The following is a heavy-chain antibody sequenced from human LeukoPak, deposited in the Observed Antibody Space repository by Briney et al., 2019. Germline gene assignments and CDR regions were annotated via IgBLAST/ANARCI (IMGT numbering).Heavy chain of an antibody. CDR1: GFTFSSYA. Sequence: QAGGSLGLSCAASGFTFSSYAMSWVRQAPGKGLEWVSAISGSGGSTYYADSVKGRFTISRDNSKNTLYLQMNSLRAEDTAVYYCAKYGYSYGGNYYGLDVWGQGTTVTVSS. J-gene: IGHJ6*02. CDR3: AKYGYSYGGNYYGLDV. D-gene: IGHD5-18*01. CDR2: ISGSGGST. V-gene: IGHV3-23*01.